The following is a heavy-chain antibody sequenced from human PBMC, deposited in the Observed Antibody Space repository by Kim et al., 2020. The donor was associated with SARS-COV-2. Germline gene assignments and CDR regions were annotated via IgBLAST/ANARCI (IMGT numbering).Heavy chain of an antibody. D-gene: IGHD1-1*01. Sequence: SETLSLTCTVSGDSISSGDYYWSWIRQSPGKAPEWIGYIYSTGSTYSKPSLRSRVAVSIDTSKNQFSLMVTSLTAADTAVYYCARGRADTTLVSEYYFDKWGRGTLVTVSS. CDR2: IYSTGST. J-gene: IGHJ4*02. CDR3: ARGRADTTLVSEYYFDK. V-gene: IGHV4-30-4*01. CDR1: GDSISSGDYY.